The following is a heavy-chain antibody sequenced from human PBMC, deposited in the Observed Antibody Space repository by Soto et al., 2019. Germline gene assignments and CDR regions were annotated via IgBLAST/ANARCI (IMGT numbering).Heavy chain of an antibody. J-gene: IGHJ5*02. CDR3: VRRHVSATGIDWFDP. Sequence: ASVKVSCKASGYTFTSYDIHWVRQAPGQRLEWMGWINAANGDTKYSPKFQGRVTITRDTSASTAYMELSSLRSEDTAVYYCVRRHVSATGIDWFDPWGQGTLVTVSS. V-gene: IGHV1-3*01. CDR2: INAANGDT. D-gene: IGHD6-13*01. CDR1: GYTFTSYD.